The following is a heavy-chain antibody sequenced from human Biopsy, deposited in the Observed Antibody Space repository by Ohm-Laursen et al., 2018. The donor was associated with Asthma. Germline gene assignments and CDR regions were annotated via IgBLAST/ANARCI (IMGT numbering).Heavy chain of an antibody. J-gene: IGHJ5*02. CDR2: INPNGGAT. V-gene: IGHV1-2*06. D-gene: IGHD7-27*01. CDR3: ARVQKSPGDRWFDP. CDR1: AYTFIGYH. Sequence: GSSVKASCNASAYTFIGYHLHWVRQAPGEGLEWMGRINPNGGATIYAQKFQGRVTMTRDTSISTAYMELSRLTSNDTAVYYCARVQKSPGDRWFDPWGQGTLVTVSS.